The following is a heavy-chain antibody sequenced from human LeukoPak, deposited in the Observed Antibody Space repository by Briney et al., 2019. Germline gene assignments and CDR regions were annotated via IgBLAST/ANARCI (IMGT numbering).Heavy chain of an antibody. V-gene: IGHV3-23*01. CDR2: ISGSGGST. Sequence: GGSLRLSCAASGFTFSSYAMSWVRQAPGMGLEWVSAISGSGGSTYYADSVKGRFTISRDNSKNTLYLQMNSLRAEDTAVYYCAKDGEPLWFGESPPPFDYWGQGTLVTVSS. CDR1: GFTFSSYA. D-gene: IGHD3-10*01. J-gene: IGHJ4*02. CDR3: AKDGEPLWFGESPPPFDY.